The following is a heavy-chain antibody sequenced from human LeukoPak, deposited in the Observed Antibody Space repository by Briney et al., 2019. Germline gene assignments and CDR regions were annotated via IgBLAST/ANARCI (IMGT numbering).Heavy chain of an antibody. V-gene: IGHV3-66*01. D-gene: IGHD5-24*01. Sequence: AGGSLRLSCAASGFTVSSNYMSWVRQAPGKGLEWVSVIYSGGSTYCADSVKGRFTISRDNSKNTLYLQMNSLRAEDTAVYYCAKRDGYNNYFGMDVWGQGTTVTVSS. CDR2: IYSGGST. J-gene: IGHJ6*02. CDR1: GFTVSSNY. CDR3: AKRDGYNNYFGMDV.